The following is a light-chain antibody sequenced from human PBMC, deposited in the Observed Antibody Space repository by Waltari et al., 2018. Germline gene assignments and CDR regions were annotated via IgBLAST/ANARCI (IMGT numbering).Light chain of an antibody. Sequence: DIQLTQSPSSLSASVGDTVIISCRASQTIGTYLHWYQQRPGKAPKLLIYGASTLQSGVPSRFSGSGSGTDVTLTISSLQPEDFVIYSCQQGYVTPLTFGQGTRLEI. V-gene: IGKV1-39*01. CDR1: QTIGTY. CDR2: GAS. CDR3: QQGYVTPLT. J-gene: IGKJ5*01.